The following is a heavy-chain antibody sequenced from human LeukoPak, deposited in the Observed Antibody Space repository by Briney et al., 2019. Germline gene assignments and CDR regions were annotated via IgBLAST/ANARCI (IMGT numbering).Heavy chain of an antibody. V-gene: IGHV4-59*12. Sequence: SETLSLTCTVSCGSITSYYWSWVRQPPGKWLELIGYISYSRSNNYNPSLKRRITLSVNSTKNHFSLKLSSVTAAGAAEYYCSRGRLGGSGSYYNVLDYWGQGTLVTVSS. J-gene: IGHJ4*02. CDR3: SRGRLGGSGSYYNVLDY. D-gene: IGHD3-10*01. CDR2: ISYSRSN. CDR1: CGSITSYY.